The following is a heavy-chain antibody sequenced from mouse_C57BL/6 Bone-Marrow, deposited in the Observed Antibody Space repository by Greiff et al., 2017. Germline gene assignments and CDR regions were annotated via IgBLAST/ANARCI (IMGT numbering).Heavy chain of an antibody. Sequence: QVQLKQSGPELVKPGASVKISCKASGYSFTSYYIHWVKQRPGQGLEWIGWIYPGSGNTKYNEKFKGKATLTADTSSSTAYMQLSSLTSEDSAVYYCARYAPYYGSSLDYWGQGTTLTVSS. CDR1: GYSFTSYY. CDR2: IYPGSGNT. V-gene: IGHV1-66*01. J-gene: IGHJ2*01. D-gene: IGHD1-1*01. CDR3: ARYAPYYGSSLDY.